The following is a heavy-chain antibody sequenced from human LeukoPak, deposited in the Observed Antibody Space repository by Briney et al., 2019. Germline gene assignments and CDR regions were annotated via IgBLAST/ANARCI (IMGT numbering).Heavy chain of an antibody. V-gene: IGHV3-7*01. CDR2: IKQDGSEK. J-gene: IGHJ3*02. Sequence: GGSLRLSCAASGFTFSSYLMSWVRQAPGKGLEWVANIKQDGSEKYYVDSVKGRFTISRDNAKNSLYLQMNSLRAEDTAVYYCAAELRSGYFVGAFDIWGQGTMVTVSS. CDR1: GFTFSSYL. D-gene: IGHD3-3*01. CDR3: AAELRSGYFVGAFDI.